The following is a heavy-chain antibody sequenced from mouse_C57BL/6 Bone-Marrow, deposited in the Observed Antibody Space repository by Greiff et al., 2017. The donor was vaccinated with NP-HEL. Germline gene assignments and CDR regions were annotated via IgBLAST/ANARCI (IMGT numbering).Heavy chain of an antibody. CDR3: ATSYYYGSSYWYFDV. Sequence: QVQLQQSGPGLVQPSQSLSITCTVSGFSLTSYGVHWVRQPPGKGLEWLGVIWSGGSTDYNAAFISRLSISKDNSKSQVFFKMNSLQADDTAIYYCATSYYYGSSYWYFDVWGTGTTVTVSS. V-gene: IGHV2-4*01. CDR1: GFSLTSYG. J-gene: IGHJ1*03. D-gene: IGHD1-1*01. CDR2: IWSGGST.